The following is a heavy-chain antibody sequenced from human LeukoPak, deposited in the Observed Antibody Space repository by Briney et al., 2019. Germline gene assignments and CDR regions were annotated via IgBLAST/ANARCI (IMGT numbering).Heavy chain of an antibody. Sequence: ASVKVSCKASGYIFTGYYVHWVRQAPGQGLEWMGWINSKSGGTNYAQKFQGRVTMTRDTSITTAYMELSRLRSDDTAVYYCASGVVAPRERVTINSDAFDIWGQGTMVTVSS. CDR1: GYIFTGYY. D-gene: IGHD2-15*01. V-gene: IGHV1-2*02. J-gene: IGHJ3*02. CDR3: ASGVVAPRERVTINSDAFDI. CDR2: INSKSGGT.